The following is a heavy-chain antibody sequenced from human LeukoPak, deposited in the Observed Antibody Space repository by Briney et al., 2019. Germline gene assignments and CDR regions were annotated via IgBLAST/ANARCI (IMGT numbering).Heavy chain of an antibody. D-gene: IGHD3-22*01. V-gene: IGHV3-53*01. J-gene: IGHJ4*02. Sequence: PGGSLRLSCAASGFSVGSNYMSWVRQAPGKGLEWVSVIYSGGSTYDADSVKGRFTISRDNSKNTLYLQMNSLRAEDTAVYYCAKDGDSSGYIDYWGQGTLVTVSS. CDR1: GFSVGSNY. CDR3: AKDGDSSGYIDY. CDR2: IYSGGST.